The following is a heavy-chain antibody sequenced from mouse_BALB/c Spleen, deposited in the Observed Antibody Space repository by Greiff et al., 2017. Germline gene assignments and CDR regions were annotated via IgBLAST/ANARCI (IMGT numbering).Heavy chain of an antibody. CDR3: AKKRNEVYYAMDY. D-gene: IGHD1-2*01. Sequence: EVQVVESGGDLVKPGGSLKLSCAASGFTFSSYGMSWVRQTPDKRLEWVATISSGGSYTYYPDSVKGRFTISRDNAKNTLYLQMSSLKSEDTAMYYCAKKRNEVYYAMDYWGQGTSVTVSS. J-gene: IGHJ4*01. CDR1: GFTFSSYG. CDR2: ISSGGSYT. V-gene: IGHV5-6*01.